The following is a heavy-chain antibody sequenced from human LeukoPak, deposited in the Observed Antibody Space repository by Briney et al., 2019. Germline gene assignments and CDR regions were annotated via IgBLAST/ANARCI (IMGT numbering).Heavy chain of an antibody. J-gene: IGHJ6*03. V-gene: IGHV4-34*01. CDR1: GGSFSGYY. Sequence: SETLSLTCAVYGGSFSGYYWSWIRQPPGKGLEWIGEINHSGSTNYNPSLKSRVTISVDTSKNQFSLKLSSVTAADTAVYYCARGAQYSSSSSDQTIDNHYYMDVWGKGTTVTVSS. CDR2: INHSGST. CDR3: ARGAQYSSSSSDQTIDNHYYMDV. D-gene: IGHD6-6*01.